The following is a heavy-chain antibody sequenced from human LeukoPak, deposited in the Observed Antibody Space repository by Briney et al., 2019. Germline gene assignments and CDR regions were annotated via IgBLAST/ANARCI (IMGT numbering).Heavy chain of an antibody. Sequence: KTSETLSLTCTASGGSISSYYWSWIRQPPGKGLEWIGYIYYSGSTNYNPSLKSRVTISVDTSKNQFSLKLSSVTAADTAVYYCARVNGYYYFDYWGQGTLVTVSS. J-gene: IGHJ4*02. CDR2: IYYSGST. V-gene: IGHV4-59*01. CDR1: GGSISSYY. CDR3: ARVNGYYYFDY. D-gene: IGHD2-8*01.